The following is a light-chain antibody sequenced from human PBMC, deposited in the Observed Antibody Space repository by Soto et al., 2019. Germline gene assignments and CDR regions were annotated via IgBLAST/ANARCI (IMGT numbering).Light chain of an antibody. CDR2: DVT. CDR1: SSDVGGYTY. Sequence: QFALTQPASVFGSPGQSITISCTGTSSDVGGYTYVSWYQQHPGKAPKLMIYDVTYRPSGVSSRFSGSKSGNTASLTIFGLQAEDEADYYCCSYTSSHTYVFGTGTKLTVL. J-gene: IGLJ1*01. CDR3: CSYTSSHTYV. V-gene: IGLV2-14*01.